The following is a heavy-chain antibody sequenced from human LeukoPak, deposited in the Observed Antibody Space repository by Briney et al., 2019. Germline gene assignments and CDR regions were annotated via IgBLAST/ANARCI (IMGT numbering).Heavy chain of an antibody. CDR3: ARDAPSGGYDFWSGFRPLPQYNWFDP. CDR1: GGSISSGSYY. J-gene: IGHJ5*02. D-gene: IGHD3-3*01. Sequence: PSETLSLTCTVSGGSISSGSYYWSWIRQPAGKGLEWIGRIYTSGSTNYNPSLKSRVTISVDTSKNQFSLKLSSVTAADTAVYYCARDAPSGGYDFWSGFRPLPQYNWFDPWGQGTLVTVSS. CDR2: IYTSGST. V-gene: IGHV4-61*02.